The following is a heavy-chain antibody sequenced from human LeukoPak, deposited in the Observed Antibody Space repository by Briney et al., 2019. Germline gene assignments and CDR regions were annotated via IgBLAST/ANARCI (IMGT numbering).Heavy chain of an antibody. D-gene: IGHD3-22*01. CDR3: ARGSLGLYYYDSSGYVHFDY. V-gene: IGHV1-69*05. CDR1: GGTFSSYA. Sequence: ASVKVTCKASGGTFSSYAISWLRQAPGQGLEWMGRIIPIFGTANYAQKFQGRVTITTDESTSTAYMELSSLRSEDMAVYYCARGSLGLYYYDSSGYVHFDYWGQGTLVTVSS. J-gene: IGHJ4*02. CDR2: IIPIFGTA.